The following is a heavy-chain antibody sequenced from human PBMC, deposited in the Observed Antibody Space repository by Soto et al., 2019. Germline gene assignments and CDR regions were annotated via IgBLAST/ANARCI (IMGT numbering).Heavy chain of an antibody. J-gene: IGHJ6*02. Sequence: PSETLSLTCTVSGGSISSSSYYWGWIRQPPGKGLEWIGSVYYSGSTYYNPSLKSRVTISADTSKNKFSLNLSSVTAADTAIYYCARAMGDWGTYYYYYGLDVWGQGTTVTVSS. CDR2: VYYSGST. CDR3: ARAMGDWGTYYYYYGLDV. D-gene: IGHD3-16*01. V-gene: IGHV4-39*07. CDR1: GGSISSSSYY.